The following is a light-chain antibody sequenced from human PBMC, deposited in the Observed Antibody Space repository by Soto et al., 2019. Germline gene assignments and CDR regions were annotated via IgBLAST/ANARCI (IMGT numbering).Light chain of an antibody. V-gene: IGKV3-11*01. CDR1: QTSGSNF. CDR2: EAS. J-gene: IGKJ1*01. CDR3: HQRQRWPRT. Sequence: EIVLTQSPGTLSLSPGERATLSCKTSQTSGSNFLAWYQHKPGQAPRLLIYEASNRAAGIPARFSGSGSGTDFTLTITSLEPEDFAFYYCHQRQRWPRTFGQGTKVDIK.